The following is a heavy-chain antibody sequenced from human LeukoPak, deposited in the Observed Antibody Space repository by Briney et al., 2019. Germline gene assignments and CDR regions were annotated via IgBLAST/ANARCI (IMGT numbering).Heavy chain of an antibody. D-gene: IGHD6-13*01. Sequence: PGGSLRLSCAASGFTFSSYGMHWVRQAPGKGLEWVAVIWYDGSNKYYADSVKGRFTISRDNSKNTLYLQMNSLRAEDTAVYYCARDHSSSWHGSFGYWGQGTLVTVSS. V-gene: IGHV3-33*01. CDR3: ARDHSSSWHGSFGY. CDR2: IWYDGSNK. CDR1: GFTFSSYG. J-gene: IGHJ4*02.